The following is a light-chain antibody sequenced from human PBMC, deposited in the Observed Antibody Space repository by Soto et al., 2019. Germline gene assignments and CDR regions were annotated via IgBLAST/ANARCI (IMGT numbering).Light chain of an antibody. J-gene: IGKJ2*01. CDR1: QSLSSNY. V-gene: IGKV3-20*01. Sequence: EIVLTQSPGTLSLSPGERATLSCRASQSLSSNYLAWYQQKPGQALRLLIYGASSRATGIPDRFSGSGSGTDFTLTISRLEPEDFAVYYCQQYCSSVRTFGQGTKLEIK. CDR2: GAS. CDR3: QQYCSSVRT.